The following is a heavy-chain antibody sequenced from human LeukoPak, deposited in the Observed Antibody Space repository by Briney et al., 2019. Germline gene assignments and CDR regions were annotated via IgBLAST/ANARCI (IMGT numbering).Heavy chain of an antibody. CDR1: GFMFTAYY. CDR3: ARDSSTWYSDYYYYMDV. Sequence: ASVKVSCKTSGFMFTAYYIHWVRQVPGQGLEWMGWFNPKSGDTNYPQKFQGRVTMTGGTSTSTAYMELSSLRSDDTARYFCARDSSTWYSDYYYYMDVWGKGTTVTVSS. D-gene: IGHD2/OR15-2a*01. J-gene: IGHJ6*03. V-gene: IGHV1-2*02. CDR2: FNPKSGDT.